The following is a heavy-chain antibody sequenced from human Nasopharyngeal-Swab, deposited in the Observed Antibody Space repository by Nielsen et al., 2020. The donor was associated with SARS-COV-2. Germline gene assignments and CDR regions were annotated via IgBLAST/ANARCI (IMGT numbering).Heavy chain of an antibody. J-gene: IGHJ6*02. V-gene: IGHV1-69*04. CDR3: ATRPRLGGDLNYYYYGMDV. Sequence: SVKVSCTASGGTFSRYAISWVRQAPGQGLEWMGRIIPILGIANYAQKFQGRVTITADKSTSTAYMELSSLRSEDTAVYYCATRPRLGGDLNYYYYGMDVWGQGTTVTVSS. D-gene: IGHD2-21*02. CDR1: GGTFSRYA. CDR2: IIPILGIA.